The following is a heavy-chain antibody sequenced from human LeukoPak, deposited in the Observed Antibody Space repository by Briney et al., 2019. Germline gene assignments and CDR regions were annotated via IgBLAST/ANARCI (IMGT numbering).Heavy chain of an antibody. D-gene: IGHD4-11*01. CDR1: GFTFSSYG. Sequence: PGGSLRLSCAASGFTFSSYGMHWVRQAPGKGLEWVAFIRYDGSNKYYADSVKGRFTISRDNSKNTLYLQMNSLRAEDTAVYYCAKDGQYPRRVQFDCYYYYMDVWGKGTTVTVSS. CDR3: AKDGQYPRRVQFDCYYYYMDV. CDR2: IRYDGSNK. V-gene: IGHV3-30*02. J-gene: IGHJ6*03.